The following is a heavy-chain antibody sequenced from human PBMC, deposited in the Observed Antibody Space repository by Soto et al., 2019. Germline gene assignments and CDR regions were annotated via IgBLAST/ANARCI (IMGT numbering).Heavy chain of an antibody. D-gene: IGHD7-27*01. Sequence: GESLKVSCKGAGNNFTSNWSAWVRQIPGKGLEYMGIIFPDDSDTRYSPSFQGQVTISADKSISAAYLQWSSLKASDTGIYYCARVRNWVFDPWGQGTLVTVSS. V-gene: IGHV5-51*01. CDR2: IFPDDSDT. CDR1: GNNFTSNW. CDR3: ARVRNWVFDP. J-gene: IGHJ5*02.